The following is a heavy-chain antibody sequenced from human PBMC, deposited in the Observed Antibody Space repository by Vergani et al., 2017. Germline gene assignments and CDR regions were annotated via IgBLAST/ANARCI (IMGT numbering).Heavy chain of an antibody. CDR2: FDPEDGET. J-gene: IGHJ4*02. CDR3: APSSGWYYFDY. Sequence: QVQLVQSGAEVKKPGASVKVSCKVSGYTLTELSMHWVRQAPGKGLEWMGGFDPEDGETSDAQTFQGRVTMTEDTSTDKAYMELSSMISEEPAVYYCAPSSGWYYFDYWGQGTLVTVSS. D-gene: IGHD6-19*01. CDR1: GYTLTELS. V-gene: IGHV1-24*01.